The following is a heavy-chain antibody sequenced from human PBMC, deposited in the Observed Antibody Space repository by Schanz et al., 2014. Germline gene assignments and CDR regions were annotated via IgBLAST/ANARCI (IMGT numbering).Heavy chain of an antibody. Sequence: QVQLVQSGGEMKKPGASVKVSCKASGYTFTDYGLSWVRQAPGQGLEWLGWINVYNGDTKFAKTFQDRVTLTTDTSTSTAYMELRSLRSDDTAVYYCARNIIATARAYDIWGQGTMVTVSS. CDR2: INVYNGDT. CDR3: ARNIIATARAYDI. CDR1: GYTFTDYG. D-gene: IGHD6-13*01. V-gene: IGHV1-18*01. J-gene: IGHJ3*02.